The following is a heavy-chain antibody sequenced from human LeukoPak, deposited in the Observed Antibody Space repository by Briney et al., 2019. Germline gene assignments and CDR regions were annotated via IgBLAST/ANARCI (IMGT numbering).Heavy chain of an antibody. CDR3: ARGGGWRCSSTSCYESGIDY. J-gene: IGHJ4*02. V-gene: IGHV4-39*07. CDR1: GGSISSSSYY. D-gene: IGHD2-2*01. Sequence: SETLSLTCTVSGGSISSSSYYWGWIRQPPGKGLEWIGSIYYSGSTYYNPSLKSRVTISVDTSKNQFSLKLSSVTAADTAVYYCARGGGWRCSSTSCYESGIDYWGQGTLVTVSS. CDR2: IYYSGST.